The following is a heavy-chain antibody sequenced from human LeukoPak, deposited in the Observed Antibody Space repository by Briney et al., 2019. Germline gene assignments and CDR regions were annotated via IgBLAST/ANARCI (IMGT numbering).Heavy chain of an antibody. V-gene: IGHV3-23*01. CDR3: AKVQGAFDI. Sequence: GGSLRLSCAASGFTFTNAWVTWVRQAPGKGLEWVSAISGSGGSTYYADSVKDRFTISRDNSKNTLYLQMNSLRAEDTAVYYCAKVQGAFDIWGQGTMVTVSS. CDR1: GFTFTNAW. CDR2: ISGSGGST. J-gene: IGHJ3*02.